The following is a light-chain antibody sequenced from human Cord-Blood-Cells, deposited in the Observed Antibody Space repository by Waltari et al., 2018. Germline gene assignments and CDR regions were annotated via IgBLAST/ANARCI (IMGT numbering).Light chain of an antibody. Sequence: QSALTQPASVSASPGKSITISCTGTSSDVGTYNLVSWYQQHPGKAPKLMIYEGSKRPSGVSNRFSGSKSGNTASLTISGLQAEDEADYYCCSYAGSVVFGGGTKLTVL. V-gene: IGLV2-23*01. J-gene: IGLJ2*01. CDR2: EGS. CDR3: CSYAGSVV. CDR1: SSDVGTYNL.